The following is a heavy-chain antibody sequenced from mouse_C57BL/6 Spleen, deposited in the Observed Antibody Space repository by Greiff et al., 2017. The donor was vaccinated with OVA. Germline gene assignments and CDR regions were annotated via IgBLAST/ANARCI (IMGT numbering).Heavy chain of an antibody. J-gene: IGHJ4*01. V-gene: IGHV5-4*03. CDR1: GFTFSSYA. CDR2: ISDGGSYT. D-gene: IGHD2-4*01. Sequence: EVKLMESGGGLVKPGGSLKLSCAASGFTFSSYAMSWVRQTPEKRLEWVATISDGGSYTYYPDNVKGRFTISRDNAKNNLYLQMSHLKSEDTAMYYCARVYDYDEGGYAMDYWGQGTSVTVSS. CDR3: ARVYDYDEGGYAMDY.